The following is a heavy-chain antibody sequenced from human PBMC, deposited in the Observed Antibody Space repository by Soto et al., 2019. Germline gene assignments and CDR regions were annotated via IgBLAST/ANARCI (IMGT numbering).Heavy chain of an antibody. CDR2: INPSGGIT. J-gene: IGHJ6*02. V-gene: IGHV1-46*01. CDR1: GYTLTSYY. CDR3: ARSARGCSSTSCYARPYYYYGMDV. D-gene: IGHD2-2*01. Sequence: ASVKVSCKASGYTLTSYYLHWVRQAPGQGPEWMGIINPSGGITNDAQKFQGRVTITADESTSTAYMELSSLRSEDTAVYYCARSARGCSSTSCYARPYYYYGMDVWGQGTTVTVSS.